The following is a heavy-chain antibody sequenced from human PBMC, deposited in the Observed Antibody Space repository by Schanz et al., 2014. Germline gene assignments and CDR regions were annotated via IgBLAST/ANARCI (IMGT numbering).Heavy chain of an antibody. D-gene: IGHD1-26*01. CDR2: IYTSGST. V-gene: IGHV4-4*07. CDR1: GDSISGSY. J-gene: IGHJ4*02. Sequence: QVQLQESGPGLVKPSETLSLTCTVSGDSISGSYWSWIRQPAGKGLEWIGRIYTSGSTNYNPSLKSRVTMSVXPSKNQFSLRLTSVTAADTAVYYCARYTGAYFDYWGQGTLVTVSS. CDR3: ARYTGAYFDY.